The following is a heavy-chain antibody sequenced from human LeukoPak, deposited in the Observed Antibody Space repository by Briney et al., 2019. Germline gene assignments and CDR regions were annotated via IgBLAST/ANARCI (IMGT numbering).Heavy chain of an antibody. CDR2: ISYDGSNK. CDR1: GFTFSSYA. CDR3: ARDLSSIVVVITSLGY. J-gene: IGHJ4*02. D-gene: IGHD3-22*01. Sequence: GGSLRLSCAASGFTFSSYAMHWVRQAPGKGLEWVAVISYDGSNKYYADSVKGRFTISRDNSKNTLYLQMNSLRAEDTAVYYCARDLSSIVVVITSLGYWGQGTLVTVPS. V-gene: IGHV3-30-3*01.